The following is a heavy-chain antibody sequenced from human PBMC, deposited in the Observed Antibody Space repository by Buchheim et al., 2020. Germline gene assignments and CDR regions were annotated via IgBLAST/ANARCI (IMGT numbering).Heavy chain of an antibody. J-gene: IGHJ1*01. V-gene: IGHV3-33*01. Sequence: QVQLVESGGGVVQPGGSLRLSCAVSAFIFSDFGMHWVRQAPGKGLEWVAVIWYDGSNKYYADSVKGRFTIPRDNSKNTLYLQMNSLRAEDTAVYYCARGRESSWYLQHWGQGTL. CDR3: ARGRESSWYLQH. CDR2: IWYDGSNK. CDR1: AFIFSDFG. D-gene: IGHD6-13*01.